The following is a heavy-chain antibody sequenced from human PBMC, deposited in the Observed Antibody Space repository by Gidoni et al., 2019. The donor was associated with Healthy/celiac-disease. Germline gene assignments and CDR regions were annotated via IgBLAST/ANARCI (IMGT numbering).Heavy chain of an antibody. CDR2: IKQDGSEK. CDR3: ARLTSSSWYWVGVSGMDV. Sequence: EVQLVESGGGLVQPGGSLRLSCAASGFTFSSYWMSWVRQAPGKGLEWVANIKQDGSEKYYVDSVKGRFTISRDNAKNSLYLQMNSLRAEDTAVYYCARLTSSSWYWVGVSGMDVWGQGTTVTVSS. V-gene: IGHV3-7*01. D-gene: IGHD6-13*01. J-gene: IGHJ6*02. CDR1: GFTFSSYW.